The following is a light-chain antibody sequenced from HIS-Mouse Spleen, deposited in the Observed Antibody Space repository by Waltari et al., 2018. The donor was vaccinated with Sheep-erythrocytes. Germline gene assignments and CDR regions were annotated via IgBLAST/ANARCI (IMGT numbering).Light chain of an antibody. Sequence: SYELTQPPSVSVSPGQTASITCSGDKLGDKYACWYQQKPGQSPVLVIYQDSKRPSGLTERFSGSNSGNTATLTISETQAMDEADYYCQAWDSSTEVFGGGTKLTVL. V-gene: IGLV3-1*01. J-gene: IGLJ2*01. CDR2: QDS. CDR1: KLGDKY. CDR3: QAWDSSTEV.